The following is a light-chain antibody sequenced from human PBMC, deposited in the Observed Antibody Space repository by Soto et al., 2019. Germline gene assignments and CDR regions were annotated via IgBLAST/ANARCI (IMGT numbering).Light chain of an antibody. CDR1: QSVSSSY. CDR3: QQYDSSPLT. J-gene: IGKJ4*01. V-gene: IGKV3-20*01. CDR2: GAS. Sequence: EIVLTQSPGTLSLSPGERATLSCRASQSVSSSYLGWYQQKPGQAPRLLIYGASSRATGIPDRFSGSGSGTDFTLTISRLEPGDFAVYYCQQYDSSPLTFGGGTKVEIK.